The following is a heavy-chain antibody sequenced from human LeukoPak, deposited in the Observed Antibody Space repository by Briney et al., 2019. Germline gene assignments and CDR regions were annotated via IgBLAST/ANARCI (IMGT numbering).Heavy chain of an antibody. V-gene: IGHV3-23*01. CDR2: ITGSGGST. J-gene: IGHJ4*02. CDR1: GFTFGSYA. Sequence: GGSLRLSCAASGFTFGSYAMSWVRQAPGKGLEWVSGITGSGGSTYHADSVKGRFTISRDNSKNMVYLQMNSLRVEDTAVYFCAKGTSTLDYWGQGTLVTVSS. D-gene: IGHD3-3*02. CDR3: AKGTSTLDY.